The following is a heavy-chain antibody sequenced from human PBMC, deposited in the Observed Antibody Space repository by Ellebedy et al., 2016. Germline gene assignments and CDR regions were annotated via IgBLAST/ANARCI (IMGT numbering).Heavy chain of an antibody. CDR3: TRDGSEWSRDY. Sequence: GGSLRLXXATSGFTFSDRGMTWVRQAPGKGLEWVATISSGRNGYYAGSVEGRFTISRDNGKNSVFLQMNSLRVDDTALYYCTRDGSEWSRDYWGQGTLVTVSS. CDR1: GFTFSDRG. V-gene: IGHV3-69-1*01. J-gene: IGHJ4*02. D-gene: IGHD3-3*01. CDR2: ISSGRNG.